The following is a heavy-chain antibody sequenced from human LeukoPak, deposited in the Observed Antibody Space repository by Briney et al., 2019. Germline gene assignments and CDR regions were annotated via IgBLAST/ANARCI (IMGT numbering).Heavy chain of an antibody. CDR1: GYTFISYY. J-gene: IGHJ4*02. Sequence: ASVKVSCKASGYTFISYYMHWVRQAPGQGLEWMGIINPSGGSTSYAQKFQGRVTMTRDMSTSTAYMELRSLRSDDTAVYYCARGGQLVPLFDYWGQGTLVTVSS. V-gene: IGHV1-46*01. D-gene: IGHD6-13*01. CDR3: ARGGQLVPLFDY. CDR2: INPSGGST.